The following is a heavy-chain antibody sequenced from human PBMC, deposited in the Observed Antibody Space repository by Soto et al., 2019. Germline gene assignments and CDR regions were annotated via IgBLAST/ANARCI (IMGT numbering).Heavy chain of an antibody. J-gene: IGHJ4*02. Sequence: ASVKVSCKASGYTFTIYYMHWVRQAPGQGLEWMGIINPSGGSTSYAQKFQGRVTMTRDTSTSTVYMELSSLRSEDTAVYYCARRKGTRPSGYGGDGHFDYWGQGTLVTV. CDR1: GYTFTIYY. CDR2: INPSGGST. D-gene: IGHD5-12*01. V-gene: IGHV1-46*01. CDR3: ARRKGTRPSGYGGDGHFDY.